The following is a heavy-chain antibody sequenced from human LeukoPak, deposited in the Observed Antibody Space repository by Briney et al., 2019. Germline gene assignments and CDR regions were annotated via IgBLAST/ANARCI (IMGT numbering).Heavy chain of an antibody. CDR1: GGSIRSYY. J-gene: IGHJ6*03. CDR2: IYYSGST. V-gene: IGHV4-59*01. CDR3: ARSGRGYSGYDWSYYYMDV. D-gene: IGHD5-12*01. Sequence: PSETLSLTCTVSGGSIRSYYWSWIRQPPGKGLEWIGYIYYSGSTNYNPSLKSRVTISVDTSENQFSLKLSSVTAADTAVYYCARSGRGYSGYDWSYYYMDVWGRGTTVTVSS.